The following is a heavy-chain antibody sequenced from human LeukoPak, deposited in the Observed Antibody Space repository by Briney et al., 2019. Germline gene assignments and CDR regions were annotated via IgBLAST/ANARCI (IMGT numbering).Heavy chain of an antibody. Sequence: GGSLRLSYAAAGFTFSSYAMHWVRQAPGKGLEYVSGISTNGGSTYYADSVKGRFTISRDNSKNTLFLQMGSLRAGDTAVYYCARALDRNDPAYWGQGTLVTVSS. CDR2: ISTNGGST. CDR3: ARALDRNDPAY. V-gene: IGHV3-64*02. CDR1: GFTFSSYA. D-gene: IGHD1-1*01. J-gene: IGHJ4*02.